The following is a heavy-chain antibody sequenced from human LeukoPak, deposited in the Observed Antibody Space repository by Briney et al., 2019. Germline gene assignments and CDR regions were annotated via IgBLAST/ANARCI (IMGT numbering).Heavy chain of an antibody. CDR1: GFSVSSNY. D-gene: IGHD2-2*01. CDR2: FYASGST. V-gene: IGHV3-66*01. Sequence: PGGSLRLSCEASGFSVSSNYMSWVRQAPGKGLEWVSVFYASGSTYYTDSVKGRFTISRDISKNSLHLQMNSLRPEDTAVYYCARDGGRVVVPVAVVDWGQGTLVTVSS. CDR3: ARDGGRVVVPVAVVD. J-gene: IGHJ4*02.